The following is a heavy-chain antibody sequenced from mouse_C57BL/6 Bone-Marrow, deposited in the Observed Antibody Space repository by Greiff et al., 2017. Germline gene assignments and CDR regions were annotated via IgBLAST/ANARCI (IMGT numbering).Heavy chain of an antibody. V-gene: IGHV5-4*01. D-gene: IGHD1-1*01. CDR1: GFTFSSYA. Sequence: EVKLMESGGGLVKPGGSLKLSCAASGFTFSSYAMSWVRQTPEKRLEWVATISAGGSYTSYPDNVKGRFTISRDNAKNNLYLQMSHLKSEDTAMYYCAREELYYGSLMDYWGQGTSVTVSS. CDR3: AREELYYGSLMDY. J-gene: IGHJ4*01. CDR2: ISAGGSYT.